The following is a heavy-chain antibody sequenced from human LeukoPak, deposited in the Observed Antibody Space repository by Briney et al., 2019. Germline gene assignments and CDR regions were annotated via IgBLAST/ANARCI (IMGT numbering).Heavy chain of an antibody. V-gene: IGHV3-7*01. CDR2: IKQDGSDK. Sequence: GGSLRLSCAASGFTFSIYSMSWVRQAPGKGLEWVAHIKQDGSDKHYVDSVKGRFTISRDNAKNSLYLQMNSLRAEDTAVYYCARGRSVDVWGQGTTVTVSS. D-gene: IGHD6-25*01. CDR3: ARGRSVDV. CDR1: GFTFSIYS. J-gene: IGHJ6*02.